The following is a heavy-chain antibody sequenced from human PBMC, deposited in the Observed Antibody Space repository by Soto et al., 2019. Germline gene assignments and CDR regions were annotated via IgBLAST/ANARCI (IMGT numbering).Heavy chain of an antibody. CDR1: GYTFTSYD. CDR2: MNPNSGNT. J-gene: IGHJ3*02. Sequence: ASVKVSCKASGYTFTSYDINWVRQATGQGLEWMGWMNPNSGNTGYAQKFQGRVTMTRNTSMSTAYMELSSLRSEDTAVYYCARRDYYDSSGYYDRHDAFDIWGQGTMVTVSS. CDR3: ARRDYYDSSGYYDRHDAFDI. D-gene: IGHD3-22*01. V-gene: IGHV1-8*01.